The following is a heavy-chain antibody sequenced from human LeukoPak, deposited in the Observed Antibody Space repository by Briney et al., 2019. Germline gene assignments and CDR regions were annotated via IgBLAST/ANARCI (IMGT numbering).Heavy chain of an antibody. J-gene: IGHJ4*02. CDR1: GGSISSYY. Sequence: PSETLSLTCTVSGGSISSYYWSWIRQPPGRGLEWIGYIYYSGSTTYNPSLKSRVTISVDTSKNQFSVKLSSVTAADTAVYYCARGDGSYRPFDYWGQGTLVTVSS. D-gene: IGHD1-26*01. CDR3: ARGDGSYRPFDY. CDR2: IYYSGST. V-gene: IGHV4-59*01.